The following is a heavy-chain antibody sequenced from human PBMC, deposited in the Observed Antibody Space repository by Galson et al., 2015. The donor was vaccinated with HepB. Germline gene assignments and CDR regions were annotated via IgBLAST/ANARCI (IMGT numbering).Heavy chain of an antibody. CDR3: AKDAYSSGWYLPWRNIKTYYFGY. Sequence: SLRLSCAASGFTFNDYTMHWVRQAPGKGLEWVSLVSWDGDNTYYADSVKGRFTISRDDSRNSLYLQMNSLRTEDTALYYCAKDAYSSGWYLPWRNIKTYYFGYWGQGTLVTVSS. J-gene: IGHJ4*02. CDR1: GFTFNDYT. V-gene: IGHV3-43*01. D-gene: IGHD6-19*01. CDR2: VSWDGDNT.